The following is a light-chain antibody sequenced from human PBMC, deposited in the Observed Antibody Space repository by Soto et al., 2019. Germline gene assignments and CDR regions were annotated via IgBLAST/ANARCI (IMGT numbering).Light chain of an antibody. V-gene: IGLV2-14*01. CDR2: EVS. CDR3: SSYTSIVTLV. Sequence: QSALTQPASVSGSPGQSITISCTGTSSDVGAYNYVSWYQQHPGKAPKLIIYEVSNRPSGVPNRFSGSKSGNTASLTISGLQAEDEADYYCSSYTSIVTLVFGGGTKLTVL. CDR1: SSDVGAYNY. J-gene: IGLJ2*01.